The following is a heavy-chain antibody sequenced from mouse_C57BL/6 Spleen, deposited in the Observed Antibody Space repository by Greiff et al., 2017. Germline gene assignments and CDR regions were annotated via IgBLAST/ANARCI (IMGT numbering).Heavy chain of an antibody. CDR1: GFSFTRYG. CDR3: AKRGASYWYFDV. V-gene: IGHV2-9*01. D-gene: IGHD3-1*01. Sequence: VKLMESGPGLVAPSQSLSITCPVSGFSFTRYGVDWVRQPPGKGLEWLGVIWGGGSSNYNSALMSRLSISKGNSKSQVYLKMNSLQTDDTAMYYCAKRGASYWYFDVWGTGTTVTVSS. J-gene: IGHJ1*03. CDR2: IWGGGSS.